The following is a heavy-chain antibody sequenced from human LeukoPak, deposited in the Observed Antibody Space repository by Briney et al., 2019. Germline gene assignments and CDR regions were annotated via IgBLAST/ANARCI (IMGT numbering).Heavy chain of an antibody. D-gene: IGHD3-22*01. J-gene: IGHJ3*02. Sequence: SETLSLTCTVSSYSISSGYYWGWIRQPPGKGLEWIGSIYHSGSTYYNPSLKCRVTISVDTSKNQFSLKLSSVTAADTAVYYCAKDLHYYDTSGIDAFDIWGQGTMVTVSS. CDR2: IYHSGST. CDR3: AKDLHYYDTSGIDAFDI. CDR1: SYSISSGYY. V-gene: IGHV4-38-2*02.